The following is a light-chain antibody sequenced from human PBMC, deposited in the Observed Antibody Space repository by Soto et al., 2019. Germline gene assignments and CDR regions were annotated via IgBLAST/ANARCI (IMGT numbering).Light chain of an antibody. CDR2: DAS. Sequence: EIVLTQSPATLSLSPGERATLSCRASQSVGTYLAWYQQKPGQPPRLLLYDASNRATGIPARFSGSGSGTDFPLTSSSLEPEDFAIDYCHQRSNWPPTTFGQGTRLEIK. CDR3: HQRSNWPPTT. CDR1: QSVGTY. J-gene: IGKJ5*01. V-gene: IGKV3-11*01.